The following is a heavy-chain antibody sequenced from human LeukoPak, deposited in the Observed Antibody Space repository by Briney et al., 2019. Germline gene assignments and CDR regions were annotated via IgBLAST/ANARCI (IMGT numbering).Heavy chain of an antibody. CDR1: GASISNSDFY. CDR2: IYHTGSS. V-gene: IGHV4-39*01. J-gene: IGHJ4*02. Sequence: SETLSLTCTVSGASISNSDFYGAGIRQPPGKGLEWLGSIYHTGSSYSSPPLGSRVTISVDPSHNQFSLHLSSVTAADTAIYFCAKRGSTYLAYYFDDWGQGTLVTVSS. CDR3: AKRGSTYLAYYFDD. D-gene: IGHD1-1*01.